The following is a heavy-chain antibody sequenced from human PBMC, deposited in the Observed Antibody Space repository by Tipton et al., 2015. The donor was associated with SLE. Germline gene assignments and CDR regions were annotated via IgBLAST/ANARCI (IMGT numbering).Heavy chain of an antibody. J-gene: IGHJ4*02. CDR2: TFTSGAT. Sequence: TLSLTCTVSGGSITNTNYYWSWIRQPAGKELEWIGHTFTSGATNNNPSLKSRVTISVDTSNNQFSLKLTSVTATDTAVYYCARLGYAFWSRYADSWGQGTLVTVSS. V-gene: IGHV4-61*09. CDR1: GGSITNTNYY. CDR3: ARLGYAFWSRYADS. D-gene: IGHD3-3*01.